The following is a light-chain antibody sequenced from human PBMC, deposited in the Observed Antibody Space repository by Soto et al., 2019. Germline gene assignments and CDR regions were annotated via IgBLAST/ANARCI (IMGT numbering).Light chain of an antibody. CDR2: AAY. CDR3: QRYNTGPPDT. V-gene: IGKV1-27*01. J-gene: IGKJ2*01. Sequence: DIQMTQSPSSLSASVGDRVTITCRASQGISNYLAWYQQKPGKAPKLLIYAAYTLLSGVPPRFSGSGSGTDFTLTISSLQPEDVETYYCQRYNTGPPDTFGQGTKLEIK. CDR1: QGISNY.